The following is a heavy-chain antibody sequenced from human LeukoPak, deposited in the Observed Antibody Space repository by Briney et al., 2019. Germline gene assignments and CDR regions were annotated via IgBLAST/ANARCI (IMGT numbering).Heavy chain of an antibody. CDR1: GYTFTDYY. CDR3: ARASFLWFGESPFDY. J-gene: IGHJ4*02. CDR2: INPNDGGT. D-gene: IGHD3-10*01. Sequence: GASVKVSCKASGYTFTDYYIHWVRQAPGQGLEWMGQINPNDGGTNYAQKFQGRVTMTRDTSISTAYMELSKLRSDDTAVYYCARASFLWFGESPFDYWGQGTLVTVSS. V-gene: IGHV1-2*06.